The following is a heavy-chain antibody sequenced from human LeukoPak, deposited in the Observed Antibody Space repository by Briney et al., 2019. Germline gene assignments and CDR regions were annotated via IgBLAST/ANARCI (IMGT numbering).Heavy chain of an antibody. Sequence: ASVKVSCKAYGYTFTGYYMNWVRQAPGQGLEWIGCINPNSGGKNYAQKFQGRVTMTRDTSSTTAYMALSRLRSDDTAMYYCARDGGDYDYVWGSYRFDAFDIWGQGTMVTVSS. CDR2: INPNSGGK. J-gene: IGHJ3*02. CDR1: GYTFTGYY. CDR3: ARDGGDYDYVWGSYRFDAFDI. D-gene: IGHD3-16*02. V-gene: IGHV1-2*02.